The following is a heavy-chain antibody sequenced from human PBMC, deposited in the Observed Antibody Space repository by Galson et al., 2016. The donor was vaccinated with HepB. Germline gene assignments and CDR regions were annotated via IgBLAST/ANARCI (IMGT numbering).Heavy chain of an antibody. D-gene: IGHD3-10*01. CDR2: IWHDGSSK. Sequence: SLRLSCAASGFTFSSYGMHWGRQAPGKGLEWVAVIWHDGSSKYYADSVKGRFTISRDTSKNMLYLQMNSLRAEDTALYYCARDLWPRSYYYGSGSYYPTLDYWGQGTLVTVSS. CDR3: ARDLWPRSYYYGSGSYYPTLDY. CDR1: GFTFSSYG. J-gene: IGHJ4*02. V-gene: IGHV3-33*01.